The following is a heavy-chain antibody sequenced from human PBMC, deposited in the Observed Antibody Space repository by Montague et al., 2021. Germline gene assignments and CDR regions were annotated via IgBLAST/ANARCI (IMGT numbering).Heavy chain of an antibody. CDR3: ARVDCDGDCYTFDP. CDR2: IYYSSNT. CDR1: GASINSSPFY. V-gene: IGHV4-39*01. J-gene: IGHJ5*02. Sequence: SETLSLTCTVSGASINSSPFYLARSPQPPGKGLASIGCIYYSSNTDPIPSLKSRLSIHVDTTKNQFSPRLKSVTAADTAVYHCARVDCDGDCYTFDPWGQGTLVTVSS. D-gene: IGHD2-21*02.